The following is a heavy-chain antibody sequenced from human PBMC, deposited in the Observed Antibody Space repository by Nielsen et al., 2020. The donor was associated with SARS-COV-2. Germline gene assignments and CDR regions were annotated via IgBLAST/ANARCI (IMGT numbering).Heavy chain of an antibody. CDR2: INTNTGNP. CDR1: GYTISSYG. Sequence: ASVKVSCKATGYTISSYGLIWVRQAPGQGLEWMGWINTNTGNPTYAQDFTERFVFSLDTFVNTAYLKINTLKAEDTAVYYCARVLGGSWANYWGQGTLVTVSS. J-gene: IGHJ4*02. V-gene: IGHV7-4-1*02. CDR3: ARVLGGSWANY. D-gene: IGHD2-15*01.